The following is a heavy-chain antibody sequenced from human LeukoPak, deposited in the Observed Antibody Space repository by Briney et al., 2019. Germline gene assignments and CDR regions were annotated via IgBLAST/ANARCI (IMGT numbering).Heavy chain of an antibody. Sequence: GGSLRLSCAASGFTFSSYWMHWVRQAPGKGLVWVSRINSDGSSTSYADSVKGRFTISRDNAKNTLYLQMNSLRAEDTAVYYCARENAWIQLWSLDYWGQGTLVTASS. CDR2: INSDGSST. CDR1: GFTFSSYW. V-gene: IGHV3-74*01. J-gene: IGHJ4*02. D-gene: IGHD5-18*01. CDR3: ARENAWIQLWSLDY.